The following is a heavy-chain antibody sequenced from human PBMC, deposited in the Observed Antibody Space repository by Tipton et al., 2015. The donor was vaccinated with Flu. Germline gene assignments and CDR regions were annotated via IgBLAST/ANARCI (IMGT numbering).Heavy chain of an antibody. D-gene: IGHD1-26*01. CDR1: GFTFSSYS. Sequence: LSLTCAASGFTFSSYSMNWVRQAPGKGLEWVSSISSSSSYIYYADSVKGRFTISRDNAKNSLYLQMNSLRAEDTAVYYCARGGKPDYWGQGTLVTVSS. CDR3: ARGGKPDY. CDR2: ISSSSSYI. J-gene: IGHJ4*02. V-gene: IGHV3-21*01.